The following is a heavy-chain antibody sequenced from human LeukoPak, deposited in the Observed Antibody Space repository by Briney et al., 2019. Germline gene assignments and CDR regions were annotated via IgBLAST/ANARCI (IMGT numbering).Heavy chain of an antibody. Sequence: GGSLRLSCAASGFTFNNYAMTWVRQAPGKGLEWVSAISGSGGSTYYADSVKGRFTISRDNSKNTVDLQMNSLRAEGTAVYYCAKDLGNSVGGVDVWGQGTTVTVSS. J-gene: IGHJ6*02. CDR1: GFTFNNYA. CDR2: ISGSGGST. V-gene: IGHV3-23*01. CDR3: AKDLGNSVGGVDV. D-gene: IGHD4-23*01.